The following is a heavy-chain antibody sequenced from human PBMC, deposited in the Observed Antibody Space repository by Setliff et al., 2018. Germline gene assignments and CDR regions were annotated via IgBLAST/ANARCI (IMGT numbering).Heavy chain of an antibody. CDR1: GGSFNTYA. V-gene: IGHV1-69*05. CDR2: IIPVFGAK. CDR3: ATEGGSTITRHYMDV. Sequence: ASVKVSCKASGGSFNTYAISWVRQAPGQGLEWLGGIIPVFGAKNYAQKFQGRLTITTDKPTTTAYMELSSLRSDDTAVYYCATEGGSTITRHYMDVWGKGTTVTVSS. J-gene: IGHJ6*03. D-gene: IGHD4-4*01.